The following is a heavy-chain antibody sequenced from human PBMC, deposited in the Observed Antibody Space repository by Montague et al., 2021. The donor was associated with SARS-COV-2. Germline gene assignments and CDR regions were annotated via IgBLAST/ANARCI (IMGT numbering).Heavy chain of an antibody. Sequence: SETLSLTCTVSGGSITRNYYWGWIRQPPGKGLEWVGNIYYSGTTFINPSLESRVTISVDAPKNQFSLNLTFVTAADTAVYYCARPLVRGVPKAFDIWGQGALVIVSS. CDR3: ARPLVRGVPKAFDI. D-gene: IGHD3-10*01. J-gene: IGHJ3*02. CDR2: IYYSGTT. CDR1: GGSITRNYY. V-gene: IGHV4-39*01.